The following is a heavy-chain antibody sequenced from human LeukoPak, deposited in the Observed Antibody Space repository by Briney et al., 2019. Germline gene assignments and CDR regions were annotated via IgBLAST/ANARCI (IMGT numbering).Heavy chain of an antibody. CDR3: ARRPLYYDSSGYSFDY. V-gene: IGHV4-4*02. CDR2: IYHSGST. J-gene: IGHJ4*02. D-gene: IGHD3-22*01. Sequence: SGTLSLTCAVSGGSISSSNWWSWVRQPPGKGLEWIGEIYHSGSTNYNPSLKSRVTISVDTSKNQFSLKLSSVTAADTAVYYCARRPLYYDSSGYSFDYWGQGTLVTVSS. CDR1: GGSISSSNW.